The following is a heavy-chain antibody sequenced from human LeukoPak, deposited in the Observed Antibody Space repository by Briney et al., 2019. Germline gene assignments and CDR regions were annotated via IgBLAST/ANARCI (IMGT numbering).Heavy chain of an antibody. V-gene: IGHV3-7*01. CDR2: IKHDGSEG. CDR3: ERDQHPFY. D-gene: IGHD2-21*01. CDR1: GFTFSNYW. J-gene: IGHJ4*02. Sequence: GGSLKLSCAASGFTFSNYWMRWVRQAPGKVLEWGAYIKHDGSEGYYLDSVKGRFTISRDNAKSSMWLQMNSLRDEDTAVYYCERDQHPFYWGQGSMVTVSS.